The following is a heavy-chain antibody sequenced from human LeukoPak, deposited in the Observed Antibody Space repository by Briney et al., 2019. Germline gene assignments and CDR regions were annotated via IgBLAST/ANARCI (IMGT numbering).Heavy chain of an antibody. Sequence: PSETLSLTCTVSGGSISRYSWSWVRQPPGKGLEWIACIYYPGTTSYNPSLRSRVTLSLDSSKSHFSLRLSSVTAADTAVYYCARGTDYGVNSYFDSWGQGTLVTVSS. J-gene: IGHJ4*02. CDR2: IYYPGTT. V-gene: IGHV4-59*01. D-gene: IGHD4-23*01. CDR3: ARGTDYGVNSYFDS. CDR1: GGSISRYS.